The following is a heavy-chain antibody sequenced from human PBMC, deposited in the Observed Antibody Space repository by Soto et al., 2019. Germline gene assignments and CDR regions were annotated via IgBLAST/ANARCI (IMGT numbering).Heavy chain of an antibody. CDR2: ISGSSIYT. J-gene: IGHJ6*02. CDR1: GFIFNDYY. CDR3: ARSQPETFYGMDV. V-gene: IGHV3-11*03. Sequence: PGGSLRLSCAASGFIFNDYYMTWIRQAPGKGLEWVSYISGSSIYTNYADSVKGRFTISRDNAKNSLYLQLNRLRAEDTAVYYCARSQPETFYGMDVWGQGTTVTVSS.